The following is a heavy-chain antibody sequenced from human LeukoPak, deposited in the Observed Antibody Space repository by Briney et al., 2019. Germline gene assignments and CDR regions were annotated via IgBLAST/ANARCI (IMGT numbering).Heavy chain of an antibody. CDR2: IWYDGSNK. CDR1: GFTFSNYG. J-gene: IGHJ4*02. D-gene: IGHD3-10*01. V-gene: IGHV3-33*01. CDR3: ARGSSGSPPDY. Sequence: QPGRSLRLSCAASGFTFSNYGMHWVRQAPGKGLEWVAVIWYDGSNKYYADSVKGRFTISRDNSKNTLYLQMNSLRAEDTAVYYCARGSSGSPPDYWGQGTLVTVSS.